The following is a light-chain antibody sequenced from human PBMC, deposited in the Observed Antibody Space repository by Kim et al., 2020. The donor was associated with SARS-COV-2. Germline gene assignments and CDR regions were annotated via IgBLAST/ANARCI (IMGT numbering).Light chain of an antibody. CDR1: ITDVGGYSL. J-gene: IGLJ1*01. CDR2: DGS. Sequence: SITISCTGTITDVGGYSLVSWYQQHPGKAPQLVIYDGSKRPSGISYRFSGSKSGNTASLAISALQAEDEADYYCAAYAGYSNNYVFGTGTKVTVL. CDR3: AAYAGYSNNYV. V-gene: IGLV2-23*01.